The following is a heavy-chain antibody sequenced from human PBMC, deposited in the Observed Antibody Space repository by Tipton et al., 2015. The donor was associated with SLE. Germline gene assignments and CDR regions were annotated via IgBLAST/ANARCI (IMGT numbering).Heavy chain of an antibody. D-gene: IGHD1-26*01. CDR1: GYTLTTYG. CDR2: ISAYNGNT. J-gene: IGHJ4*02. CDR3: ARDQVPNSGGSSH. V-gene: IGHV1-18*01. Sequence: QLVQSGAEVKKPGASVKVSCKASGYTLTTYGITWMRQAPGQGLEWRGKISAYNGNTNYAQKFQGRGSMTTDTSTSTAYMELRSLGSDDTAVYYCARDQVPNSGGSSHWGQGTLVTVSS.